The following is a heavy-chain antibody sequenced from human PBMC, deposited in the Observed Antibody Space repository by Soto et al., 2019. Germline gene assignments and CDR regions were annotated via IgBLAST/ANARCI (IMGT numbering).Heavy chain of an antibody. CDR3: ARIQLAAYAFDI. J-gene: IGHJ3*02. V-gene: IGHV3-11*06. CDR2: SSNSGGYI. Sequence: QVQLVESGGGMVRPGGSLRLSCAASGFTLSDYFMAWVRQSPRQGLEWISSSSNSGGYITYADSVRGRFTISGDNAKSSLYLQMNSLRAEDSAVYYCARIQLAAYAFDIWGQGALVTVSS. D-gene: IGHD6-25*01. CDR1: GFTLSDYF.